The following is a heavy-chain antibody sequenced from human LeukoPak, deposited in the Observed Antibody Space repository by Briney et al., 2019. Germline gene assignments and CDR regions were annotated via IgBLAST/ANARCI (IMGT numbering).Heavy chain of an antibody. CDR3: ARDLDLNYDFWSGYDDAFDI. D-gene: IGHD3-3*01. Sequence: ASVKVSCKASGYTFTSYAMNWVRQAPGQGLEWMGWINTNTGNPTYAQGFTGRFVFSLDTSVSTAYPQISSLKAEDTAVYYCARDLDLNYDFWSGYDDAFDIWGQGTMVTVSS. J-gene: IGHJ3*02. CDR1: GYTFTSYA. CDR2: INTNTGNP. V-gene: IGHV7-4-1*02.